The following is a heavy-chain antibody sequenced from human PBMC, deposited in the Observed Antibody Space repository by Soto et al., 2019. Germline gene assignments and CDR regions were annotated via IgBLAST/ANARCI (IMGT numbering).Heavy chain of an antibody. Sequence: ASVKVSCKASGGTFSSYAISWVRQAPGQGLEWMGGIIPIFGTANYAQKFQGRVTITADESASTAYMELSSLRSEDTAVCYCARGAGSSGKAFDYWGQGTLVTVSS. CDR1: GGTFSSYA. CDR3: ARGAGSSGKAFDY. J-gene: IGHJ4*02. D-gene: IGHD3-22*01. CDR2: IIPIFGTA. V-gene: IGHV1-69*13.